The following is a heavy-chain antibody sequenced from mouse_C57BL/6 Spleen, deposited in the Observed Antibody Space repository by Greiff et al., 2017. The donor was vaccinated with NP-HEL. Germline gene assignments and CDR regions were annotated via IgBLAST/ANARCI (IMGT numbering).Heavy chain of an antibody. CDR2: IDPENGDT. CDR1: GFNITDDY. V-gene: IGHV14-4*01. CDR3: TTLFITTVVGDY. D-gene: IGHD1-1*01. Sequence: VQLQQSGAELVRPGASVKLSCTASGFNITDDYMHWVKQRPEQGLEWIGWIDPENGDTEYASKFQGKATITADTSSNTAYLQLSSLTSEDTAVYYCTTLFITTVVGDYWGQGTTLTVSS. J-gene: IGHJ2*01.